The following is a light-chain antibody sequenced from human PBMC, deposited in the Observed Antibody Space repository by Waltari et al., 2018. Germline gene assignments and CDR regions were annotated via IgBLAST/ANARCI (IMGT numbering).Light chain of an antibody. CDR3: QQYYSTPT. CDR2: WAS. J-gene: IGKJ1*01. CDR1: QSVLYSSNNKNY. V-gene: IGKV4-1*01. Sequence: DIVMTQSPDSLAVSLGERATLNCKSSQSVLYSSNNKNYLAWYQLKPGQPPKLLIYWASTRESGVPDRFSGSGSGTDFTLTISSLQAEDVAVYYCQQYYSTPTFGQGTKVEIK.